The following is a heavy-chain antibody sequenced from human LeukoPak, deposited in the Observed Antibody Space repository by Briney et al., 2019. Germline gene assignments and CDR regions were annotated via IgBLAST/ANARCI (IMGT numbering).Heavy chain of an antibody. V-gene: IGHV3-72*01. CDR2: IRRRTNSYTT. D-gene: IGHD3-16*01. CDR1: GFTFSDYI. J-gene: IGHJ3*02. CDR3: TRDGGDSLYTAFDI. Sequence: GGSLRLSCEASGFTFSDYILDWVRQAPGKGLEWVGRIRRRTNSYTTEYAASVNGRFIVSRDDSKNSLYLHMSSLKTEDTTVYYCTRDGGDSLYTAFDIWGQGTMVAVSS.